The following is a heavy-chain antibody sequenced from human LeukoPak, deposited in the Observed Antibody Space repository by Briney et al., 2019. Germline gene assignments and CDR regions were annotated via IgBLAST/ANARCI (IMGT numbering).Heavy chain of an antibody. Sequence: SQTLSLTCAVSGGSISSGGYSWSWIRQPPGKGLEWIGYIYHSGSTYYNPSLKSRVTISVDRSKNQFSLKLSSVTAADTAVYYCAGGLRGYSYGSFDYWGQGTLVTVSS. D-gene: IGHD5-18*01. V-gene: IGHV4-30-2*01. CDR3: AGGLRGYSYGSFDY. CDR1: GGSISSGGYS. J-gene: IGHJ4*02. CDR2: IYHSGST.